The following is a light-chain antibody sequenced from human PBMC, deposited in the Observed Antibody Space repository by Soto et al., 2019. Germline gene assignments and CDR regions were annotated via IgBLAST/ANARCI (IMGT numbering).Light chain of an antibody. J-gene: IGLJ1*01. Sequence: QSVLTQPASVSESPGQSITISCTGTSSDVGGYNYVSWYQQHPGKAPKLMIYDVSNRPSGVSNRFSGSKSGNTASLTISGLQTEDEADYYSSSYTSSTFFVFGTGTNVTVL. CDR3: SSYTSSTFFV. CDR2: DVS. V-gene: IGLV2-14*03. CDR1: SSDVGGYNY.